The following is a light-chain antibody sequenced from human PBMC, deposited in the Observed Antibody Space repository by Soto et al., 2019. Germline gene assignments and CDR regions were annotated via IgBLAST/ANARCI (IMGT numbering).Light chain of an antibody. V-gene: IGKV3-15*01. J-gene: IGKJ2*01. CDR2: ESS. CDR3: QQYNHWPPYT. CDR1: RSVNRH. Sequence: EVILTQSPATLSVSPGGGATLSCRASRSVNRHLAWYQQRPGQAPRLLIYESSTRATAIPARFSGSGSGTEFTLTISSLQSEDFAVYYCQQYNHWPPYTFGPGTKVEIK.